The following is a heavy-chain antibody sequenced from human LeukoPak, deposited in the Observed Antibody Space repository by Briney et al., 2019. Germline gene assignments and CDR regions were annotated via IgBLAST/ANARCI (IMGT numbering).Heavy chain of an antibody. CDR3: AKDGQSGYYMYYFDY. Sequence: GGSLRLSCAASGFTFSSYGMHWVRQAPGKGLEWVAVISYDGSNKYYADSVKGRFTISRDNSKNTLYLQMNSLRAEDTAVYYCAKDGQSGYYMYYFDYWGQGTLVTVSS. V-gene: IGHV3-30*18. D-gene: IGHD3-3*01. CDR1: GFTFSSYG. CDR2: ISYDGSNK. J-gene: IGHJ4*02.